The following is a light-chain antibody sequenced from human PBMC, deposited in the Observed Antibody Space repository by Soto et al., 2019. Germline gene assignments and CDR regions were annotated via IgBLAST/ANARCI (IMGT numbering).Light chain of an antibody. CDR3: AAWDDTLNGLV. CDR1: SSNIGSNY. V-gene: IGLV1-47*01. Sequence: QAVVTQPPSASGTPGQRVTISCSGSSSNIGSNYVYWYQQVPGTAPRLLMYRASQRPSGVPGRFAGSKSGTSASLATSGLRSEDEADYYCAAWDDTLNGLVFGGGTKVTVL. J-gene: IGLJ2*01. CDR2: RAS.